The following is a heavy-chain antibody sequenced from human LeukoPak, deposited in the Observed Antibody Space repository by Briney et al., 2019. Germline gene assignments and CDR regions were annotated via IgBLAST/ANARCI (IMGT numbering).Heavy chain of an antibody. J-gene: IGHJ4*02. D-gene: IGHD1-14*01. CDR3: ARHLAPYRPFHD. V-gene: IGHV4-4*09. CDR1: GASISTYY. Sequence: SETLSLTYTVSGASISTYYWTWVRQPPGKGLEWIGSMYTSVTTKYNPSLKSRGTISVDTSKNRSSLNLISVTAADTAVYYCARHLAPYRPFHDWGQGSLVTVSS. CDR2: MYTSVTT.